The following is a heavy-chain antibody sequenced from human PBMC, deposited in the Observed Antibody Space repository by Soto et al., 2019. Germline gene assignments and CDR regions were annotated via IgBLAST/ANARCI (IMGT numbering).Heavy chain of an antibody. CDR3: ARDPRVTMVRGAPNWFDP. Sequence: GGSLRLSCAASGFTFSSYSMNWVRQAPGKGLEWVSSISSSSSYIYYADSVKGRFTISRDNAKNSLYLQMNSLRAEDTAVYYCARDPRVTMVRGAPNWFDPWGQGTLVTVSS. J-gene: IGHJ5*02. CDR2: ISSSSSYI. V-gene: IGHV3-21*01. D-gene: IGHD3-10*01. CDR1: GFTFSSYS.